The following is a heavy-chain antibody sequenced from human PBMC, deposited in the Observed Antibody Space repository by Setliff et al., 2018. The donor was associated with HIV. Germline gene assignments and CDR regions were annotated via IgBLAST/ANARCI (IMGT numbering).Heavy chain of an antibody. CDR3: ARKFRPGHGVDV. D-gene: IGHD3-10*01. CDR2: IYKAGKT. V-gene: IGHV3-66*01. CDR1: GFRVTDTY. Sequence: GSLRLSCEASGFRVTDTYMAWVRQAPGKGLEWVTLIYKAGKTYYADFVKGRFTISRDNDKNSVFLQMNTLRVEDTAIYYCARKFRPGHGVDVWGQGTTVTVSS. J-gene: IGHJ6*02.